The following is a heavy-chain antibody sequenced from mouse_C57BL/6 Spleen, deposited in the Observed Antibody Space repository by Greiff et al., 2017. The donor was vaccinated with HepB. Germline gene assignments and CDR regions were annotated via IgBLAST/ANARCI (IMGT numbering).Heavy chain of an antibody. J-gene: IGHJ3*01. CDR3: ARYPHDGYYGGFAY. Sequence: EVKLQQSGPELVKPGASVKMSCKASGYTFTDYNMHWVKQSHGKSLEWIGYINPNNGGTSYNQKFKGKATLTVNKSSSTAYMELRSLTSEDSAVYYCARYPHDGYYGGFAYWGQGTLVTVSA. CDR1: GYTFTDYN. CDR2: INPNNGGT. V-gene: IGHV1-22*01. D-gene: IGHD2-3*01.